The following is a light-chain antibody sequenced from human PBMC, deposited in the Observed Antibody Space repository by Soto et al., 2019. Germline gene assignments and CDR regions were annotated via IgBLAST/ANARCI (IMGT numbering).Light chain of an antibody. V-gene: IGKV3-11*01. CDR3: QQRSNWPRIT. CDR2: DAS. J-gene: IGKJ5*01. CDR1: QSVSSY. Sequence: EIVLTHSPATLSLSPGERATLSCSASQSVSSYLAWYQQKPGQAPRLLIYDASNRATGIPARFSGSASGTDFTLTISSLEPEDFAVYYCQQRSNWPRITFGQGTDWRL.